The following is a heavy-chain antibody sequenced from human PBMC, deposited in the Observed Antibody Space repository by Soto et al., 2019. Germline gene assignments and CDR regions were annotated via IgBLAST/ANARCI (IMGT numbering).Heavy chain of an antibody. Sequence: SETLSLTCTVSGGSISSYYWSWIRQPPGKGLEWIGYIYYSGSTNYNPSLKSRVTISVDTSKNQFSLKLSSVTAADTAVYYCARHSTDHIDDWGQGILVTVFS. CDR2: IYYSGST. CDR1: GGSISSYY. CDR3: ARHSTDHIDD. D-gene: IGHD3-3*02. V-gene: IGHV4-59*08. J-gene: IGHJ4*02.